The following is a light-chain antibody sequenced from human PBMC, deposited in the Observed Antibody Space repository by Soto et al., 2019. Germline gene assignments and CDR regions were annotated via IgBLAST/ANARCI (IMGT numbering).Light chain of an antibody. CDR2: KTS. J-gene: IGKJ1*01. V-gene: IGKV1-5*03. CDR3: QQYFSSWT. CDR1: QTVSSW. Sequence: DIQMTQSPSTLSASVGDRVTITCRASQTVSSWLAWYQQKPGKAPKLLIYKTSSLESGVPSRFSGSGSGTEFTLTISSLQPDDFATYYCQQYFSSWTFGQGTKVEI.